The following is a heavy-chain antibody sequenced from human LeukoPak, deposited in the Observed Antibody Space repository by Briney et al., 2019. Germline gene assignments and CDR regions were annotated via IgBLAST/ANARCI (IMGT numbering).Heavy chain of an antibody. CDR3: ARDAWTGYCSGGSCYSARIYYYYYGMDV. CDR2: ITGSSSTI. V-gene: IGHV3-48*04. CDR1: GFTFSSYS. J-gene: IGHJ6*02. Sequence: PGGSLRLSCAASGFTFSSYSLNWVRQAPGKGLEWISYITGSSSTIYYADSVKGRFTISRDNAKNSLYLQMNSLRAEDTAVYYCARDAWTGYCSGGSCYSARIYYYYYGMDVWGQGTTVTVSS. D-gene: IGHD2-15*01.